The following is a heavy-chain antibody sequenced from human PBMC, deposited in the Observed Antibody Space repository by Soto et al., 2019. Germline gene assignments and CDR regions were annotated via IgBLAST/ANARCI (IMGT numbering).Heavy chain of an antibody. D-gene: IGHD3-10*01. V-gene: IGHV3-23*01. CDR3: AKSTRGSGSWLNYFDY. CDR2: FSGGGGST. J-gene: IGHJ4*02. Sequence: PGGSLRLSCVASGFTFSTYAMSWVRQAPGKGLEWVSAFSGGGGSTYYADSVKGRFTISRDNSKNTLYLQMNSLRAEDTAVYYCAKSTRGSGSWLNYFDYWGQGTLVTVSS. CDR1: GFTFSTYA.